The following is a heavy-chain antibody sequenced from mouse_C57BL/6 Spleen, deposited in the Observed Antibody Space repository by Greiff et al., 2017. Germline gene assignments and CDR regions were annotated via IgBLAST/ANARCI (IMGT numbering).Heavy chain of an antibody. Sequence: QVQLKQSGAELARPGASVKLSCKASGYTFTSYGISWVKQRTGQGLEWIGEIYPRSGNTYYNEKFKGKATLTADKSSSTAYMELRSLTSEDSAVYFCARWDGYPYFDYWGQGTTLTVSS. CDR2: IYPRSGNT. J-gene: IGHJ2*01. V-gene: IGHV1-81*01. CDR3: ARWDGYPYFDY. CDR1: GYTFTSYG. D-gene: IGHD2-3*01.